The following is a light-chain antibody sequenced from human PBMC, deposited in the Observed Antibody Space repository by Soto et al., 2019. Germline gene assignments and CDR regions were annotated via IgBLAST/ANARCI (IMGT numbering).Light chain of an antibody. V-gene: IGKV3-20*01. CDR2: GAS. J-gene: IGKJ1*01. CDR1: QSIASSY. CDR3: QQYGCPPWT. Sequence: SAGAVSFNKEERVTLSCRSSQSIASSYIAWYQQKPGQAPRLLIYGASSRATGIPDRFSGSGSGTDFTLTISRLEAEDFVVYYCQQYGCPPWTFGQGTKV.